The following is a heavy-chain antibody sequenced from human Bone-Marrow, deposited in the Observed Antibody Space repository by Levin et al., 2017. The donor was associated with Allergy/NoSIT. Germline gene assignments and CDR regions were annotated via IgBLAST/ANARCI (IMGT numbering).Heavy chain of an antibody. CDR2: IKSKSDGETI. J-gene: IGHJ6*02. CDR1: GITFRNVW. V-gene: IGHV3-15*01. Sequence: PGGSLRLSCAVSGITFRNVWMSWVRQAPGKALEWVGRIKSKSDGETIDYGAPVKGRFTISRDDSKNTLFLEMNSLKTEDSAIYYCTTVDLVREVIQHYYYGMDVWGQGTTVTVS. D-gene: IGHD3-10*01. CDR3: TTVDLVREVIQHYYYGMDV.